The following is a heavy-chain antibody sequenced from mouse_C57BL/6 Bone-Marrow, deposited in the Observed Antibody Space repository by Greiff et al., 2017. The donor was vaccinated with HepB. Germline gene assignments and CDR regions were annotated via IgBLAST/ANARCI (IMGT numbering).Heavy chain of an antibody. J-gene: IGHJ3*01. CDR2: IWSGGST. CDR1: GFSLTSYG. D-gene: IGHD2-5*01. V-gene: IGHV2-2*01. Sequence: VQGVESGPGLVQPSQSLSITCTVSGFSLTSYGVHWVRQSPGKGLEWLGVIWSGGSTDYNAAFISRLSISKDNSKSQVFFKMNSLQADDTAIYYCARREEYYSNSFAYWGQGTLVTVSA. CDR3: ARREEYYSNSFAY.